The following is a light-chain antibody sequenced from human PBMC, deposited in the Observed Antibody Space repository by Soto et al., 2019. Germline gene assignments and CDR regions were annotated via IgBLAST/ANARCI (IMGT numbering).Light chain of an antibody. V-gene: IGKV3-20*01. CDR3: HQYGTSPQT. CDR2: DAS. J-gene: IGKJ1*01. Sequence: EIVLTQSPGTLSLSPGDSATLSCRASQTVSSAYVAWYQQKPGQAPKLLTYDASRRASGTPDRFSGSGSGTDYTLTFSRLEPEDFAVYYCHQYGTSPQTFGQGTKVDIK. CDR1: QTVSSAY.